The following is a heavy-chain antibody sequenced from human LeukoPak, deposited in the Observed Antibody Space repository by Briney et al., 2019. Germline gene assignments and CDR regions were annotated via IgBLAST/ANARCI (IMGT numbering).Heavy chain of an antibody. CDR2: ISSSSSTI. CDR3: ARDFFEHGAGSYLSLDY. V-gene: IGHV3-48*01. Sequence: PGGSLRLSCAASGFTFSSYSMNWVRQAPGKGLEWVSYISSSSSTIYYADSVKGRFTISRDNAKNSLYLQMNSLRAEDTAVYYCARDFFEHGAGSYLSLDYWGQGTLVTVSS. J-gene: IGHJ4*02. D-gene: IGHD3-10*01. CDR1: GFTFSSYS.